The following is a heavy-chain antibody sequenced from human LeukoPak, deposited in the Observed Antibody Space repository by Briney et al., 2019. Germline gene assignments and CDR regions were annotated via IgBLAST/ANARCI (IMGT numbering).Heavy chain of an antibody. D-gene: IGHD3-16*02. J-gene: IGHJ4*02. CDR1: GGSISSGDYY. CDR3: ARSAYTFGGVIVLGY. V-gene: IGHV4-30-4*01. Sequence: PSQTLSLTCTVSGGSISSGDYYWSWIRQPPGKGLEWIGYIYYSGSTYYNPSLKSRVTISVDTSKNQFSLKLSSVTAADTAVYYCARSAYTFGGVIVLGYWGQGTLVTVSS. CDR2: IYYSGST.